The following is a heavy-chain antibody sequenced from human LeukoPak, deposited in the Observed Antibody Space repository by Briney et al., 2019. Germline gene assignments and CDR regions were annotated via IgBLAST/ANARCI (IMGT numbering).Heavy chain of an antibody. J-gene: IGHJ3*02. CDR3: ASVVVRFRAFDI. V-gene: IGHV3-11*01. CDR2: ISSSGSTI. Sequence: PGGSLRLSCAASGFTFSDYYMSWIRQAPGKGLEWVSYISSSGSTIYYADSVKGRFTISRDNAKNSLYLQMNSLRAEDTAVYYCASVVVRFRAFDIWGQGTMVTVSS. D-gene: IGHD3-22*01. CDR1: GFTFSDYY.